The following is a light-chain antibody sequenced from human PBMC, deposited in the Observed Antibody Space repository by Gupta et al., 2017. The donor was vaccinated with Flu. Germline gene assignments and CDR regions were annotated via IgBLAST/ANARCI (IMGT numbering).Light chain of an antibody. Sequence: DVGGYNYVSWYQQSPGKPPKLLIYEVTNRPSGISYRFSGSKSAVTASLTISGLQAEDESDYYCSSYTTSGTVVFGGGTKLTVL. CDR1: DVGGYNY. CDR3: SSYTTSGTVV. J-gene: IGLJ2*01. V-gene: IGLV2-14*01. CDR2: EVT.